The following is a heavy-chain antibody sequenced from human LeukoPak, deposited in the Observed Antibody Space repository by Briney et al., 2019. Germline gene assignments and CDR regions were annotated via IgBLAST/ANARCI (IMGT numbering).Heavy chain of an antibody. D-gene: IGHD3-10*01. V-gene: IGHV4-39*01. J-gene: IGHJ4*02. CDR1: GGSISSSSYY. CDR3: AMELLWFGELLSY. Sequence: SETLSLTCTVSGGSISSSSYYWGWLRQPPGKGLEWIGSIYYSGSTYYNPSLKSRVTISVHTSKNQFSLKLSSVTAADTAVYYCAMELLWFGELLSYWGQGTLVTVS. CDR2: IYYSGST.